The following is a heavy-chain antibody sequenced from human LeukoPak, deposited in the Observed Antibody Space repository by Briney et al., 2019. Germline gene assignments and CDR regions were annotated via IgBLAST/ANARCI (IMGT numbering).Heavy chain of an antibody. V-gene: IGHV3-7*01. J-gene: IGHJ6*04. CDR3: AELGITMIGGV. CDR1: GFTFRNYW. D-gene: IGHD3-10*02. CDR2: IKQDASEK. Sequence: GGSLRLSCAASGFTFRNYWMSWVRQAPGKGLESVANIKQDASEKSYVDSMKGRFTISRDNAKNSLYLQMNSLRAEDTAVYYCAELGITMIGGVWGKGTTVTISS.